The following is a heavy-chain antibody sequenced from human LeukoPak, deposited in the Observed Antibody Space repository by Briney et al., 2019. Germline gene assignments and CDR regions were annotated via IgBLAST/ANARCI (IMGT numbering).Heavy chain of an antibody. V-gene: IGHV4-34*01. CDR1: GGSFSGYY. J-gene: IGHJ6*03. CDR2: INHSGST. D-gene: IGHD2-8*01. CDR3: ARLGGYCTNGVCYRGYYYYMDV. Sequence: PSETLSLTCAVSGGSFSGYYWSWIRQPPGKGLEWIGEINHSGSTNYNPSLKSRVTISVDTSKNQFSLKLSSVTAADTAVYYCARLGGYCTNGVCYRGYYYYMDVWGKGTTVTVSS.